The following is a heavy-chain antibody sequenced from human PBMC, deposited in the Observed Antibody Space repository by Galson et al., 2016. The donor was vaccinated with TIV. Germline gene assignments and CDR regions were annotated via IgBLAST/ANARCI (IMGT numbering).Heavy chain of an antibody. D-gene: IGHD2-2*01. Sequence: QSGAEVKKPGDSLKISCKGSGSSFSSYWIAWVRQMPGKGLEWMGIIYPDDSDTTYSPSFQGQVTISVDKSISTAYLQWSSLKASDTAIYYCARGVVQATAIYGMDVWGQGTTVTVSS. CDR1: GSSFSSYW. J-gene: IGHJ6*02. CDR3: ARGVVQATAIYGMDV. V-gene: IGHV5-51*01. CDR2: IYPDDSDT.